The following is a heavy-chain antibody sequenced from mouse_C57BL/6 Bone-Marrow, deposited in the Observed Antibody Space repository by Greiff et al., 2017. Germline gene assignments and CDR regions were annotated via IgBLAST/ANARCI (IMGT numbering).Heavy chain of an antibody. V-gene: IGHV1-80*01. CDR3: ARLGGGYYGSSSVYGYFDV. CDR1: GYAFSSYW. Sequence: QVQLKQSGAELVKPGASVKISCKASGYAFSSYWLNWVKQRPGTGLEWIGQIYPGDGDTNSNGKFKGKATLTAAKSSRPPYMQPSRLPSEDSAVYFCARLGGGYYGSSSVYGYFDVGGTGTTVSVSS. J-gene: IGHJ1*03. CDR2: IYPGDGDT. D-gene: IGHD1-1*01.